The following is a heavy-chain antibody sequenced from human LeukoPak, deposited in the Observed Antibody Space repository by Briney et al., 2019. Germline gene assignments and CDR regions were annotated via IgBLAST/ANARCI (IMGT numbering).Heavy chain of an antibody. Sequence: SETLSLTCAVYGGSFSGYYWSWIRQPPGKGLEWIGEINHSGSTNYNPSLKSRVTISVDTSKNQFSLKLSSVTAADTAVYYCAAPGPRDYWGQGTLVTVSS. J-gene: IGHJ4*02. V-gene: IGHV4-34*01. CDR2: INHSGST. CDR3: AAPGPRDY. CDR1: GGSFSGYY.